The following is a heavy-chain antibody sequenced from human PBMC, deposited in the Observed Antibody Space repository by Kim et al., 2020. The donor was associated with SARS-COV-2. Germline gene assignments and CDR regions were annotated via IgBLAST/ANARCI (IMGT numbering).Heavy chain of an antibody. D-gene: IGHD3-22*01. Sequence: ASVKVSCKVSGYTLTELSMHWVRQAPGKGLEWMGGFDPEDGETIYAQKFQGIVTMTEDTSTDTAYMELSSLRSEDTAVYYCATGDYYYDSSGTFYYYYGMDVWGQGTTVTVSS. CDR3: ATGDYYYDSSGTFYYYYGMDV. V-gene: IGHV1-24*01. CDR1: GYTLTELS. CDR2: FDPEDGET. J-gene: IGHJ6*02.